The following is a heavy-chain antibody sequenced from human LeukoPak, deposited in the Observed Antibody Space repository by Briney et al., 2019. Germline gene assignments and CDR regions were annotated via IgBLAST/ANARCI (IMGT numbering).Heavy chain of an antibody. CDR3: ARDQSYSSSWFSYYYYYMDV. J-gene: IGHJ6*03. D-gene: IGHD6-13*01. CDR1: GFTFDDYG. Sequence: HPGGSLRLSCAASGFTFDDYGMSWVRQAPGKGLEWVSGINWNGGSTGYADSVKGRFTISRDNAKNSLYLQMNSLRAEDTALYYCARDQSYSSSWFSYYYYYMDVWGKGTTVTVSS. V-gene: IGHV3-20*04. CDR2: INWNGGST.